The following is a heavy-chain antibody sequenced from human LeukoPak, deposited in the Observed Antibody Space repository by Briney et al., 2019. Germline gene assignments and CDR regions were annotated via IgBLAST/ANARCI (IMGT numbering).Heavy chain of an antibody. CDR1: GGSISSYY. CDR3: ARHQGDFWSGYYFDY. V-gene: IGHV4-4*09. D-gene: IGHD3-3*01. Sequence: SETLSLTCTVSGGSISSYYWSWIRQPPGKGLEWIGYIYTSGSTNYNPSLKSRVTISVDTSKNQFSLKLSSVTAADTAVYYCARHQGDFWSGYYFDYWGQGTLVTASS. CDR2: IYTSGST. J-gene: IGHJ4*02.